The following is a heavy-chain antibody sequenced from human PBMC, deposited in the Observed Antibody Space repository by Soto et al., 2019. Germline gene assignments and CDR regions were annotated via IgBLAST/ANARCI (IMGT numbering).Heavy chain of an antibody. V-gene: IGHV4-39*01. CDR3: AISYYDRSGSLYYFDY. D-gene: IGHD3-22*01. CDR2: IYYSGST. CDR1: GGSISSSSYF. J-gene: IGHJ4*02. Sequence: QLQLQESGPGLVKPSETLSLTCTVSGGSISSSSYFWGWIRQPPGKGLEWIGSIYYSGSTRYNPSHKSPVSKSVDTSKNQFSLNLNSVTAADTAVYYCAISYYDRSGSLYYFDYWGQGTLVTVSS.